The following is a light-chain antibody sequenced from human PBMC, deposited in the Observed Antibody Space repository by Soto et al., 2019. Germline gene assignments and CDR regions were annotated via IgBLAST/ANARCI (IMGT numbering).Light chain of an antibody. V-gene: IGKV3D-15*01. CDR1: QSISSS. Sequence: EIVLTQSPGMLSLSPGERASLSCGASQSISSSFLAWYQQKPGQAPRLLIYGASSRATGVPDRFSGSGSGTEFTLTISSLQSEDFAVYFCQQYNNWPPITFGQGTRLEI. J-gene: IGKJ5*01. CDR2: GAS. CDR3: QQYNNWPPIT.